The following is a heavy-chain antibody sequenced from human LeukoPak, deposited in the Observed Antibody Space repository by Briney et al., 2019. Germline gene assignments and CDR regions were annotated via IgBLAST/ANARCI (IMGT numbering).Heavy chain of an antibody. V-gene: IGHV3-33*01. CDR2: IWYDGSNK. J-gene: IGHJ3*02. CDR1: GFTFSSYG. D-gene: IGHD6-13*01. CDR3: ARGEQLVLAFDI. Sequence: PGGSLRLSCAASGFTFSSYGMHWVRQAPGQGLEWVAVIWYDGSNKYYADSVKGRFTISRDNSKNTLYLQMNSLRAEDTAVYYCARGEQLVLAFDIWGQGTMVTVSS.